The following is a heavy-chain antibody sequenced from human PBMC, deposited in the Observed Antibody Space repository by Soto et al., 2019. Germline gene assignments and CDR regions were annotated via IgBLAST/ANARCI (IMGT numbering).Heavy chain of an antibody. V-gene: IGHV4-39*01. CDR2: INYSGAP. CDR1: GGSIRRWSDC. J-gene: IGHJ6*02. D-gene: IGHD2-8*01. Sequence: SATLSLTCSVSGGSIRRWSDCWGWVRQPPGKGLGWIGNINYSGAPYYNPCVQSRVTIFVDTSKNQVSLNLSSVNAADTAVYFCAKTWGRGEPCAKGVCYPLDYDYYGMDGWGHGT. CDR3: AKTWGRGEPCAKGVCYPLDYDYYGMDG.